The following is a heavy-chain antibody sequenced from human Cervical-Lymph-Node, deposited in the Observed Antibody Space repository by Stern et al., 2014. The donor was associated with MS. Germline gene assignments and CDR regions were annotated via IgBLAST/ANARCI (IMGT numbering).Heavy chain of an antibody. V-gene: IGHV1-69*01. CDR2: IIPIFGTT. J-gene: IGHJ6*02. CDR3: ANSDAVTYGMDV. CDR1: GGTFSSYA. Sequence: VQLLESGAEVKKPGSSVKVSCKASGGTFSSYAINWVRQAPGQGLEWMGGIIPIFGTTNYAQKFQGRVTITADESTSTAYMELSSLRSEDTAVYYCANSDAVTYGMDVWGQGTTVTVSS. D-gene: IGHD1-26*01.